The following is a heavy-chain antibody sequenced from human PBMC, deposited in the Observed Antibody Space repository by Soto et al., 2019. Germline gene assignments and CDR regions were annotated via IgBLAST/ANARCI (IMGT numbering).Heavy chain of an antibody. D-gene: IGHD3-3*01. Sequence: GESPKISCKGSGFTFTTYWIGWVRQVPGKGLEWMGVIYPDDSDTRYSPSFQGRVTISADKSNSTAYLQWSSLEASDTAVYYCARAFRSNYYDYSGKGTPVTVSS. V-gene: IGHV5-51*01. CDR3: ARAFRSNYYDY. J-gene: IGHJ4*02. CDR1: GFTFTTYW. CDR2: IYPDDSDT.